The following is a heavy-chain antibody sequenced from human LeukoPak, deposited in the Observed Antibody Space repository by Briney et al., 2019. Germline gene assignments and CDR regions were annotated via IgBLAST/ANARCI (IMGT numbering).Heavy chain of an antibody. CDR2: ISYDGSNK. Sequence: GGSLRLSCAASGFTFSSYAMHWVRQAPGKGLEWVAVISYDGSNKYYADSVKGRFTISRDNSKNTLYLQVNSLRAEDTAVYYCARGTYYDFWSGYYRPYYYYGMDVWGQGTTVTVSS. V-gene: IGHV3-30*04. D-gene: IGHD3-3*01. J-gene: IGHJ6*02. CDR1: GFTFSSYA. CDR3: ARGTYYDFWSGYYRPYYYYGMDV.